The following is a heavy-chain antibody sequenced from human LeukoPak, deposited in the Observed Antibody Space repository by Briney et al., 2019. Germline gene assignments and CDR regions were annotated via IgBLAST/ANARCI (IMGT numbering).Heavy chain of an antibody. J-gene: IGHJ4*02. CDR2: SSTTNTYI. Sequence: PGGSLRLSCAASGFTLSDYYMSWIRQAPGKGLEWLSYSSTTNTYIKYADSVKGRFAISRDNAENSLYLQMNSLRADDTAVYYCARVRGYDSSGYPDYWGQGTLVTVSS. CDR3: ARVRGYDSSGYPDY. CDR1: GFTLSDYY. D-gene: IGHD3-22*01. V-gene: IGHV3-11*05.